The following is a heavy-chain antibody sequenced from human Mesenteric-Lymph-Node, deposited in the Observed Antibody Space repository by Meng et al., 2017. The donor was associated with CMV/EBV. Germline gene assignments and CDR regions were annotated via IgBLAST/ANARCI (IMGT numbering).Heavy chain of an antibody. CDR2: ISGSGSYT. CDR1: GFTFSSYA. J-gene: IGHJ6*02. CDR3: ARDMEYQLPIPPWYYYYGMDV. Sequence: GESLKISCAASGFTFSSYAMSWVRQAPGKGLEWVSSISGSGSYTYYADSVRGRFTISRDDSENTLYLQMNSLRAEDTAVYYCARDMEYQLPIPPWYYYYGMDVWGQGTTVTVSS. V-gene: IGHV3-23*01. D-gene: IGHD2-2*01.